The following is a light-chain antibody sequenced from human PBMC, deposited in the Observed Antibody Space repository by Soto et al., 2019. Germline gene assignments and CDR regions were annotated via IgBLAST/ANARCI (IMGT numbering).Light chain of an antibody. J-gene: IGKJ5*01. V-gene: IGKV3-20*01. CDR1: QTVSSY. CDR3: LQHGTSPIT. Sequence: ENVLTQSPGTLSLSPGERATLSCRASQTVSSYLTWYQQRPGQAPRLLIYGASKRATGIPDRFSGSGSGTDFTLTISRLEREDFALYYCLQHGTSPITFGHGTRLEIK. CDR2: GAS.